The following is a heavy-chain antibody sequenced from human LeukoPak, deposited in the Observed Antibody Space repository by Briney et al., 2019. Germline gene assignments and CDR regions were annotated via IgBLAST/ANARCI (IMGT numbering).Heavy chain of an antibody. CDR3: GRGRSSSWGNYFYMDV. V-gene: IGHV7-4-1*02. CDR1: GYTFTSYT. D-gene: IGHD6-13*01. Sequence: ASVTVSFKASGYTFTSYTMYWVRQPPAAGLEWVGCINTNTGGRTYAQGFTGRFVFSLDTSVSTAYLQISSLKAEDTAVYYCGRGRSSSWGNYFYMDVWGKGTTVTVSS. J-gene: IGHJ6*03. CDR2: INTNTGGR.